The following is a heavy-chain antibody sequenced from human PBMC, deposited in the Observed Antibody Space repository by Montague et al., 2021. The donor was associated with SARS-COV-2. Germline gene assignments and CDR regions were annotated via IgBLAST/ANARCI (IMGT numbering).Heavy chain of an antibody. CDR2: MYTSGST. J-gene: IGHJ4*02. D-gene: IGHD6-19*01. V-gene: IGHV4-61*02. CDR3: ARGRVNGWYFFDN. Sequence: TLSLTCTVSGGSISSGNYYWSWIRRPAGKGLEWIGRMYTSGSTKYNPSLERRVTISLDTSNNQFSLNLNSVTAADMAVYYCARGRVNGWYFFDNWGQGTLVTASS. CDR1: GGSISSGNYY.